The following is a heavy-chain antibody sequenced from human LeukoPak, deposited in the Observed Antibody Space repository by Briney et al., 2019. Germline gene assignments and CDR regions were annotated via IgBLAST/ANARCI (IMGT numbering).Heavy chain of an antibody. CDR3: AKDAVLRYFDWLPLDY. D-gene: IGHD3-9*01. CDR1: GFTFSSYA. J-gene: IGHJ4*02. V-gene: IGHV3-23*01. Sequence: GGSLRLSCAASGFTFSSYAMSWVRQAPGKGLEWVSAISGSGGSTYYADSVKGRFTISRDNSKNTLYLQMNSLRAEDMAVYYCAKDAVLRYFDWLPLDYWGQGTLVTVSS. CDR2: ISGSGGST.